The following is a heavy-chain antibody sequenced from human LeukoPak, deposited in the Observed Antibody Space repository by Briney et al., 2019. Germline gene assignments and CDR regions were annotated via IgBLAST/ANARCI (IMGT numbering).Heavy chain of an antibody. CDR2: MNPNSGNT. Sequence: ASVKVSCMASGYTFTSYDINWVRQATGQGLEWMGWMNPNSGNTGYAQKFQGRVTITRNTSISTAYMELSSLRSEDTAVYYCATYYYDSSGYDYWGQGTLVTVSS. CDR3: ATYYYDSSGYDY. V-gene: IGHV1-8*03. D-gene: IGHD3-22*01. J-gene: IGHJ4*02. CDR1: GYTFTSYD.